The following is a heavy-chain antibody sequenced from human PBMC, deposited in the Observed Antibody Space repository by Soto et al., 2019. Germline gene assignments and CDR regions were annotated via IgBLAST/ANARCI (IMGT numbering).Heavy chain of an antibody. CDR1: GASTTVYY. V-gene: IGHV4-4*07. Sequence: QVQLLESGPGLVKPSDTLSLTCNVSGASTTVYYWSWLRQSAGKGLEWIGRIYTTGNVNYNPSLRSRVTMSRDSSKNHLSLKLTSVTAADTAVYYCVRDRLNWFDPWGQGLQVTVSS. CDR2: IYTTGNV. J-gene: IGHJ5*02. CDR3: VRDRLNWFDP.